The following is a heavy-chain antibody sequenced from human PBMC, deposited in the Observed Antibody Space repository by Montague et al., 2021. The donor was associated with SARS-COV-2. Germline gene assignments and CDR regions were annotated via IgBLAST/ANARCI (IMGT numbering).Heavy chain of an antibody. Sequence: CAISGDSVSGHSATWDGVRQSPSRDLEWVGRPYYRPKWYNDYAVSVRVRVTINPDTSKNQFSLQLNSVTPEDTAIYYCTSGREGNYNVMDVWGQGTTATVSS. D-gene: IGHD1-1*01. CDR3: TSGREGNYNVMDV. CDR1: GDSVSGHSAT. V-gene: IGHV6-1*01. J-gene: IGHJ6*02. CDR2: PYYRPKWYN.